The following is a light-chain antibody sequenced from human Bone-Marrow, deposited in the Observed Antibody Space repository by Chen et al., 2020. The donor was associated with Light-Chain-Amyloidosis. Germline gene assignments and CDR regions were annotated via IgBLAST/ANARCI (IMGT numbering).Light chain of an antibody. J-gene: IGLJ3*02. CDR3: QVWDRSSDRPV. CDR2: DDS. CDR1: NIGSTS. Sequence: SYVLTQPSSVSVAPGQTATIACGGNNIGSTSVHWYQQTPGQAPLLVVDDDSDRPSGSPDRLSGSNAGNTATLSISRVEAGDEADYCCQVWDRSSDRPVFGGGTKLTVL. V-gene: IGLV3-21*02.